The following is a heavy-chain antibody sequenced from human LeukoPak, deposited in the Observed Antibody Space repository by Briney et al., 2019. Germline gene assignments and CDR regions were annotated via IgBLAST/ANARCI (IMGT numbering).Heavy chain of an antibody. CDR2: ISSNGGST. J-gene: IGHJ3*02. V-gene: IGHV3-64*04. CDR1: GFTFSSYA. D-gene: IGHD5-18*01. CDR3: ARLRGYDAFNI. Sequence: GGSLRLSCSASGFTFSSYAMHWVRRAPGKGLEYVSVISSNGGSTYYADSVKGRFTISRDNAKNTLYLQMNSLRAEDTAVYYCARLRGYDAFNIWGQETMVTVSS.